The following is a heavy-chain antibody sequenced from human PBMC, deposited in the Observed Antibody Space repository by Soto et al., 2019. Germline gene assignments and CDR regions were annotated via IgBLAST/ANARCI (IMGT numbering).Heavy chain of an antibody. D-gene: IGHD4-17*01. V-gene: IGHV3-15*07. CDR2: IKSKTDGGTT. CDR1: GFTFSNAW. J-gene: IGHJ4*02. Sequence: GGSLRLSCAASGFTFSNAWMNWVRQAPGKGLEWVGRIKSKTDGGTTDYAAPVKGRFTISRDDSKNTLYLQMNSLKTEDTAVYYCTTEQSSTTVTTSSDYRGQGTLVTVSS. CDR3: TTEQSSTTVTTSSDY.